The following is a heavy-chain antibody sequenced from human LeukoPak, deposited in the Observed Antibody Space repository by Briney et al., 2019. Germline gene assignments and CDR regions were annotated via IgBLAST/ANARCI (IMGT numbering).Heavy chain of an antibody. J-gene: IGHJ4*02. V-gene: IGHV1-46*01. CDR3: ASAPVAGTGRYFDY. CDR1: GYTFTSYC. Sequence: ASVKVSCKASGYTFTSYCMHWVRQAPGQGLEWMGIINPSGGSISYAQKFQGRVTMTRDTSTSTVYMELSSLRSEDTAVYYCASAPVAGTGRYFDYWGQGTLVTVSS. D-gene: IGHD6-19*01. CDR2: INPSGGSI.